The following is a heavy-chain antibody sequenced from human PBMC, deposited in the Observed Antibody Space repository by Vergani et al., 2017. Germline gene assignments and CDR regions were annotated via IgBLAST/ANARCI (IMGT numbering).Heavy chain of an antibody. D-gene: IGHD3-22*01. Sequence: QLQLQESGPGLVKPSETLSLTCTVSGGSISSSSYYWGWIRQPPGKGLEWIGSIYYSGSTYYNPSLKRRVTISVDTSKKQFSLKLSTVTAADTAVYYCARSPDYYDSSGYGYYFDYWGQGTLVTVSS. CDR1: GGSISSSSYY. CDR2: IYYSGST. V-gene: IGHV4-39*01. CDR3: ARSPDYYDSSGYGYYFDY. J-gene: IGHJ4*02.